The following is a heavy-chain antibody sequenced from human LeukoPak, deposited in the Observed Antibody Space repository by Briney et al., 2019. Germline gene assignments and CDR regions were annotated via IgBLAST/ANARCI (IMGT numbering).Heavy chain of an antibody. CDR2: IIPIFGTA. V-gene: IGHV1-69*05. CDR3: ARSPIVVVPAAMDY. CDR1: GGSFSSEA. Sequence: ASVKVSCKAFGGSFSSEAISWVRQAPGQGLEWMGGIIPIFGTANYAQKFQGRVTITTDESTSTAYMELSSLRSEDTAVYYCARSPIVVVPAAMDYWGQGTLVTVSS. J-gene: IGHJ4*02. D-gene: IGHD2-2*01.